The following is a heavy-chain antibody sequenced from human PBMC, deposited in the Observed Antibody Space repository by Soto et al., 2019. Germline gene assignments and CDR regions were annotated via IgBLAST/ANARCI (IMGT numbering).Heavy chain of an antibody. CDR3: ARMREYTYGLIDY. D-gene: IGHD5-18*01. V-gene: IGHV1-69*02. Sequence: SVKVSCKASGGTLSAHTINWVRQAPGQGLEWMGRVIPMLGKANYAQKLQGRVTITADKSTSTAYMELRSLRSDDTAVYYCARMREYTYGLIDYWGQGTLVTVSS. CDR2: VIPMLGKA. J-gene: IGHJ4*02. CDR1: GGTLSAHT.